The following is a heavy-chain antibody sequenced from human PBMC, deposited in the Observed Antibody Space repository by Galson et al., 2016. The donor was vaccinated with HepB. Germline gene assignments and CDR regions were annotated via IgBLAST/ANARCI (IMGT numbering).Heavy chain of an antibody. V-gene: IGHV3-30*18. J-gene: IGHJ4*02. Sequence: SLRLSCAASGFTFSAYGMHWVRQAPGKGLEWVALISFDGTNKYFADSVTGRFTISRDNSKNTLYLQMNSLRAEDTAVYFCAKELWSFRHPAVGYFDYWGPGTLVTVSS. CDR1: GFTFSAYG. D-gene: IGHD2-21*01. CDR2: ISFDGTNK. CDR3: AKELWSFRHPAVGYFDY.